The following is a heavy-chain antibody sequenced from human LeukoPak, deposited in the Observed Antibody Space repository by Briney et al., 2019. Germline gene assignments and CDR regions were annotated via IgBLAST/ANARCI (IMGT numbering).Heavy chain of an antibody. CDR2: FSSSGSKI. CDR3: ARVFGGAVADY. Sequence: PGWCLRLSCAASGFTFSGYEMNWLRPAPGKGLAWVSYFSSSGSKIYYADSVKGRFTISRDNAKNSLDLQTNSLRAEDTAVYYCARVFGGAVADYWGQGTLSPSPQ. J-gene: IGHJ4*02. V-gene: IGHV3-48*03. CDR1: GFTFSGYE. D-gene: IGHD6-19*01.